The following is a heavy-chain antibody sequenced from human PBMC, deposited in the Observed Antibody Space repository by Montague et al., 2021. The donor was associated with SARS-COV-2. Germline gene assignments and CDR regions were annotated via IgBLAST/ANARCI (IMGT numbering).Heavy chain of an antibody. CDR1: GDPISGSSDY. CDR3: ARREYSYGWGD. D-gene: IGHD5-18*01. CDR2: VDYSGNT. Sequence: SETLSLTCTVTGDPISGSSDYWGWIRQSPGKGLEWIASVDYSGNTYYXXSLKSQLTISVDTSKNQFSLKLNSVTAADTALYYCARREYSYGWGDWGQGTLVTVSS. V-gene: IGHV4-39*01. J-gene: IGHJ4*02.